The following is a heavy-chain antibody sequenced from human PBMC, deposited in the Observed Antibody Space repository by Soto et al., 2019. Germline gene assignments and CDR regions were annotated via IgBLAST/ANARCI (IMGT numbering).Heavy chain of an antibody. CDR1: GGSFSGFY. Sequence: QVQLQQWGAGLLTPSETLSLTCAVYGGSFSGFYWSWIRQPQGKRLALIGETNHSSGTNYNPSLKSRVTISVDTSKTKFSLKQSSVTAADPAVDYCARVRTWLMRGCFDYWGQGTMETVSS. J-gene: IGHJ4*02. V-gene: IGHV4-34*01. CDR2: TNHSSGT. D-gene: IGHD5-12*01. CDR3: ARVRTWLMRGCFDY.